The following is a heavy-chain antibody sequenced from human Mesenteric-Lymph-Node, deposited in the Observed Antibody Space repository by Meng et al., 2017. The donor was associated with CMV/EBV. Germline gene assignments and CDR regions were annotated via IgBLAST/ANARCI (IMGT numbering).Heavy chain of an antibody. Sequence: GESLKISCAASGFTFSSYSMTWVRQAPGKGLEWVSYISSSSSTISYADSVKGRFTIFRDNAKNSLYLEMSSLRAEDTALYYCARGSNSYYVGFDPWGQGTLVTVSS. CDR3: ARGSNSYYVGFDP. D-gene: IGHD2-2*01. CDR1: GFTFSSYS. J-gene: IGHJ5*02. CDR2: ISSSSSTI. V-gene: IGHV3-48*04.